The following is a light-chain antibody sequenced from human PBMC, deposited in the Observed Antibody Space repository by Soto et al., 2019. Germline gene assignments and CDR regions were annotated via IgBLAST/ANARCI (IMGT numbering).Light chain of an antibody. CDR1: QSISSW. CDR3: QQYNSFWT. V-gene: IGKV1-5*03. J-gene: IGKJ1*01. Sequence: DIQMTQSPSTLSASVGDRVTITCRASQSISSWLAWYQQKPGKASKLLIYKASSLESGVPSRFSGSGSGTEFTLTISSLQPDDFATYYCQQYNSFWTFGQGTKVEI. CDR2: KAS.